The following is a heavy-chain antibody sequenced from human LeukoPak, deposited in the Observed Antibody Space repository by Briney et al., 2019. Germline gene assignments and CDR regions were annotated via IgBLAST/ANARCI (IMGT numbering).Heavy chain of an antibody. Sequence: GGSLRLSCAAPGFTFSDYYMSWVRQAPGKVLEWVSYISSSGSTIYYADSVKGRFTISRDNAKNSLYLQMNSLRAEDTAVYYCARNYYYYYMDVWGKGTTVTISS. V-gene: IGHV3-11*04. J-gene: IGHJ6*03. CDR1: GFTFSDYY. CDR2: ISSSGSTI. CDR3: ARNYYYYYMDV.